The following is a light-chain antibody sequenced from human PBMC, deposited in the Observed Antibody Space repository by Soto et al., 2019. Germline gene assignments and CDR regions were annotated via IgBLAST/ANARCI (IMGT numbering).Light chain of an antibody. CDR1: QTIMTY. CDR2: DAS. Sequence: DIQMTQSPSSLSASVGDEVTITCRASQTIMTYLNWYQRKPGKPPRLLIYDASSLESGVPSRFSGSGSGTEFTLTISSLQPDDFATYYCQQYNSYSWTFGQGTKVDI. V-gene: IGKV1-5*01. CDR3: QQYNSYSWT. J-gene: IGKJ1*01.